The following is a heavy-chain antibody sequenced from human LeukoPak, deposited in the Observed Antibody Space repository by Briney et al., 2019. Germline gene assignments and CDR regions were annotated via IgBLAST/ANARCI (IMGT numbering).Heavy chain of an antibody. Sequence: SVKVSCTAAGGTFSSYAISWVRQAPGQGLEWMGGIIPIFSTENYAKKCQGTVKTTTDESTSTDYMERSSLRSEDTAVYYCARGSWCHYWVYWGQGTLVTVSS. D-gene: IGHD3-16*01. V-gene: IGHV1-69*05. CDR2: IIPIFSTE. J-gene: IGHJ4*02. CDR1: GGTFSSYA. CDR3: ARGSWCHYWVY.